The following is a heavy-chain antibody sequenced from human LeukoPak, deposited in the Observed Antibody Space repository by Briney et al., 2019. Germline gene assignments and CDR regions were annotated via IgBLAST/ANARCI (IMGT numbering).Heavy chain of an antibody. CDR1: GFTFSSYA. CDR2: ISYDGSKK. J-gene: IGHJ1*01. CDR3: ARGADWLGFRTHAEYFQH. Sequence: PGRSLRLSCAASGFTFSSYAIHWVRQAPGKWLEWVAVISYDGSKKYYADSVTGRFTISRDNSKNTLYLKLKSLRAEDTAVYYCARGADWLGFRTHAEYFQHWGQGTLVTVSS. V-gene: IGHV3-30*04. D-gene: IGHD3-9*01.